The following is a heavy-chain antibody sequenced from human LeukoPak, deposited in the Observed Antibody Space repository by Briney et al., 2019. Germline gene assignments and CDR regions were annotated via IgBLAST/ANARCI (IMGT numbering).Heavy chain of an antibody. J-gene: IGHJ6*04. CDR3: AELGITMIRGV. Sequence: GGSLRLSCAASGFTFSNYEMNWVRQPPGKGLEWVSYISSSVSTIYYADSVKGRFTISRDNAKNSLYLQMNSLRAEDTAVYYCAELGITMIRGVWGKGTTVTISS. CDR2: ISSSVSTI. V-gene: IGHV3-48*03. CDR1: GFTFSNYE. D-gene: IGHD3-10*01.